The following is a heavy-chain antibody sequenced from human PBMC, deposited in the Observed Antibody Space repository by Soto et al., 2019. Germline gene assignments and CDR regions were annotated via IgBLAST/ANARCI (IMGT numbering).Heavy chain of an antibody. J-gene: IGHJ6*02. CDR1: GDSVSSNSAA. Sequence: PSQTLSLTCVISGDSVSSNSAAWNWIRQSPSRGLEWLGRTYYRSKWYNDYAVPVKSRITINPDTSKNQFSLQLSSVTAADTAVYYCARGTIFGVVITLYYYYGMDVWGQGTKVTVS. V-gene: IGHV6-1*01. CDR2: TYYRSKWYN. D-gene: IGHD3-3*02. CDR3: ARGTIFGVVITLYYYYGMDV.